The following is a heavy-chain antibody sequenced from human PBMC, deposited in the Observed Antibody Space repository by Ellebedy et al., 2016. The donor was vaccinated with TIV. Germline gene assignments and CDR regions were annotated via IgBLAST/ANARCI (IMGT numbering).Heavy chain of an antibody. D-gene: IGHD3-10*01. J-gene: IGHJ6*02. CDR2: INRDGSSA. CDR1: GFTFSNYW. Sequence: GESLKISCAASGFTFSNYWIHWVRQAPGKGLVWLSRINRDGSSANYADSVKGRFSISRDNSKNTLYLQMNSLRAEDTAVYYCAKRVTMVREVITYYHYAMDVWGQGTTVTVSS. CDR3: AKRVTMVREVITYYHYAMDV. V-gene: IGHV3-74*01.